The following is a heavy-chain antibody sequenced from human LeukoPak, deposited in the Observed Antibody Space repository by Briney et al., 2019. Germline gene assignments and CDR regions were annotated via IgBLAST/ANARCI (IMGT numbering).Heavy chain of an antibody. CDR2: INHSGST. Sequence: SETLSLTCTVSGGSISSYYWSWIRQPPGKGLEWIGEINHSGSTNYNPPLKSRVTISLDTSKNQFSLKLSSVTAADTAVYYCAGHHPRNTVDFWGQGTLVTVSS. CDR3: AGHHPRNTVDF. D-gene: IGHD2-8*02. J-gene: IGHJ4*02. CDR1: GGSISSYY. V-gene: IGHV4-59*08.